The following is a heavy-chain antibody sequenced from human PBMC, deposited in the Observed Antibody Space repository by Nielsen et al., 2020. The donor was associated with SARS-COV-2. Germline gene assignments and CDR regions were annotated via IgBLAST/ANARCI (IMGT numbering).Heavy chain of an antibody. CDR3: AKGLTDFDWLLDDAFDI. CDR2: ISYDGSNK. CDR1: GFTFSSYG. D-gene: IGHD3-9*01. Sequence: GESLKISCAASGFTFSSYGMHWVRQAPGKGLEWVAVISYDGSNKYYADSVKGRFTISRDNSKNTLYLQMNSLRAEDTAVYYCAKGLTDFDWLLDDAFDIWGQGTMVTVSS. V-gene: IGHV3-33*05. J-gene: IGHJ3*02.